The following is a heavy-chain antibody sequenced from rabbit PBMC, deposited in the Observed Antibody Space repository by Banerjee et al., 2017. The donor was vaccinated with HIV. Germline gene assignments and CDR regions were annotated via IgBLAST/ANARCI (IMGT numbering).Heavy chain of an antibody. CDR1: GFDFSSGYD. CDR3: VRGSISGTDYNL. V-gene: IGHV1S43*01. D-gene: IGHD1-1*01. Sequence: QEQLEESGGGLVKPEGSLTLTCTASGFDFSSGYDMSWVRQAPGKGLEWIGYITYGGSASCARGVSARSTFSRHNAQNTLYLQLNSLTAADTATYFCVRGSISGTDYNLWGQGTLVTVS. CDR2: ITYGGSA. J-gene: IGHJ4*01.